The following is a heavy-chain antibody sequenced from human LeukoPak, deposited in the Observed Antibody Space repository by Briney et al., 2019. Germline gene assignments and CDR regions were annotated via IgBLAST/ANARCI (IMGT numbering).Heavy chain of an antibody. CDR3: ARMDSSGYYYNWFDP. Sequence: GGSLRLSCAASGFTFSSYGMQWVRQAPRKGLEWVAVIWYDGSNKYYADSVKGRFTISRDNSKNTLYLQMNSLRAEDTTVYYCARMDSSGYYYNWFDPWGQGALVTVSS. J-gene: IGHJ5*02. V-gene: IGHV3-33*01. CDR2: IWYDGSNK. CDR1: GFTFSSYG. D-gene: IGHD3-22*01.